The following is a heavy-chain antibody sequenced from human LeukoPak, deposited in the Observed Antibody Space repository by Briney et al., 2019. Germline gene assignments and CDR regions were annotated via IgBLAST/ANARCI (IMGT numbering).Heavy chain of an antibody. CDR2: VYHSGST. Sequence: PSETLSLTCTVPGGSMTSYYWSWLRQPPGKGLEWIGYVYHSGSTSYNPSLKCRVSISEDTSKNHFSLKVSSVTAADTAVYYCARANPNWNPPDYWGQGTLVTVSS. J-gene: IGHJ4*02. CDR3: ARANPNWNPPDY. CDR1: GGSMTSYY. V-gene: IGHV4-59*08. D-gene: IGHD1-1*01.